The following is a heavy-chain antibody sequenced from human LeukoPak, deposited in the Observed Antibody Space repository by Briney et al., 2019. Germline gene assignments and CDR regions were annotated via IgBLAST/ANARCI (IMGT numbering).Heavy chain of an antibody. CDR1: GFTFSNYA. D-gene: IGHD6-13*01. CDR3: AGKYSSSWYGYYYYGMDV. Sequence: PGGSLRLSCAASGFTFSNYAMSWVRQAPGKGLEWVSAISGGGGPTYYADSVKGRFTISRDNAKNSLYLQMNSLRAEDTAVYYCAGKYSSSWYGYYYYGMDVWGQGTTVTVSS. J-gene: IGHJ6*02. CDR2: ISGGGGPT. V-gene: IGHV3-23*01.